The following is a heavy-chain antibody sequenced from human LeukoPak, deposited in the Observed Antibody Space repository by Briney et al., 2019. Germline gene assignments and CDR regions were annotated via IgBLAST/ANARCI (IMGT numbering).Heavy chain of an antibody. CDR1: GFIFSNYG. J-gene: IGHJ4*02. D-gene: IGHD3-22*01. V-gene: IGHV3-23*01. CDR2: ISASGSAT. Sequence: PGGSLRLSCAASGFIFSNYGMNWVRQAPGKGLEWVAAISASGSATSYADSVRGRFTISRDNSKNTLCLQMNSLRAEDTAVYYCAKATGNSAYYALDCWGQGTLVTVSS. CDR3: AKATGNSAYYALDC.